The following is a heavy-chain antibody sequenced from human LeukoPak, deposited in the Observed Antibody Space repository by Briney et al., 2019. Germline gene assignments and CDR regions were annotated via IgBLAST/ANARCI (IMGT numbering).Heavy chain of an antibody. CDR1: GGSISSYY. Sequence: SETLSLTCTVSGGSISSYYWSWIRQPPGKGLEWIGYIYYSGSTNYNPSLKSRVTISVDTSKNQFSLKLSSVPAADTAVYYCARRRYDYYDSSGYYHNWYFDLWGRGTLVTVSS. D-gene: IGHD3-22*01. J-gene: IGHJ2*01. CDR2: IYYSGST. CDR3: ARRRYDYYDSSGYYHNWYFDL. V-gene: IGHV4-59*08.